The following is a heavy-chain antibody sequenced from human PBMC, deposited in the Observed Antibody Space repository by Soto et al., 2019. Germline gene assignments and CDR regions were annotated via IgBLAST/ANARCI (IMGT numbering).Heavy chain of an antibody. Sequence: EVQLVESGGGLVQPGGSLRLSCAGSGFTFSSYWMHWVRQAPGKGLVWVSRINSDGSSTNYADSVQGRFTISRDNAHNTLYLQMNSLREEDTAVYYCARRIEVAGTFDYWGQGTLVTVSS. V-gene: IGHV3-74*01. CDR2: INSDGSST. CDR1: GFTFSSYW. D-gene: IGHD6-19*01. CDR3: ARRIEVAGTFDY. J-gene: IGHJ4*02.